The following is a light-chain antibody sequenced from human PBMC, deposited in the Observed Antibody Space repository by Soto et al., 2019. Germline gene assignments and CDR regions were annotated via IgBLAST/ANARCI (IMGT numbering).Light chain of an antibody. CDR3: QQYNNWPRGT. J-gene: IGKJ2*02. Sequence: ETVMTQSPATLSVSPGETVTLSCRASQNINSNLAWYQQKPGQAPRLLIYGASTRATGIPDRFSGGGSGTEFTLTISSLQSEDFAVYSCQQYNNWPRGTFGQGTKLEIK. CDR1: QNINSN. CDR2: GAS. V-gene: IGKV3-15*01.